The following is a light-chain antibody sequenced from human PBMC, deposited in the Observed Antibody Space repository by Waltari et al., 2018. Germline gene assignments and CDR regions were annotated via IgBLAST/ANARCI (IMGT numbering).Light chain of an antibody. J-gene: IGLJ2*01. CDR1: SSNIRAGHD. CDR3: QSYDSSLSAHVV. CDR2: ANS. Sequence: QSVLTQPPSVSGAPGQRVTISCTGSSSNIRAGHDLHRYQQLPGTAPKLRIYANSNRPSGFPDRFSGSKSGTSASLAITGLQAEDEADYYCQSYDSSLSAHVVFGGGTKLTVL. V-gene: IGLV1-40*01.